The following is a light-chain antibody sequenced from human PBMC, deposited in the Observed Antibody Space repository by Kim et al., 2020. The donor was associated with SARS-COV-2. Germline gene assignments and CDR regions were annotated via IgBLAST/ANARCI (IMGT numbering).Light chain of an antibody. Sequence: QSAPTQPASVSGSPGQSITISCTGTSSDVGGYNYVSWYQQHPGKAPKLMIYDVSKRPSGVSNRFSGSTCGNTASLTISVLQDEDEADYYCSSYTSSSTWVFGGGTQLTVL. CDR1: SSDVGGYNY. V-gene: IGLV2-14*01. CDR3: SSYTSSSTWV. CDR2: DVS. J-gene: IGLJ3*02.